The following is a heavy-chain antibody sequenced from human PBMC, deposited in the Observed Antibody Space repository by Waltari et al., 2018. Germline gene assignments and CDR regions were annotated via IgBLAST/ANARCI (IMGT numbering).Heavy chain of an antibody. CDR1: GFNFISDA. V-gene: IGHV3-23*01. CDR3: ARHLYSIDYLELGY. CDR2: ISDSGVIT. D-gene: IGHD3-22*01. Sequence: EVHLLESGGGLAQPGGSPRLSCAASGFNFISDALSWVRQAPGKGLEWVSGISDSGVITKYADSVKGRFTVSRDNSKNTVFLQLNSLRAEDTAIYYCARHLYSIDYLELGYWGQGTLVTVSS. J-gene: IGHJ4*02.